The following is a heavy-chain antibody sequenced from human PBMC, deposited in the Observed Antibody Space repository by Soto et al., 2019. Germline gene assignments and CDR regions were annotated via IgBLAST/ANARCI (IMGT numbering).Heavy chain of an antibody. CDR3: ARDGIGGTVFRGFCAY. J-gene: IGHJ4*02. Sequence: QKYLVESGGGVVQPGGSLRLSCVASGPILSGYGVHCVRQDPGKGLEWVAVIWHDGSNKYYADSVKGRFTSSRDNSKNMRYLQMDSLRADDMAVYYGARDGIGGTVFRGFCAYWGQGTLVTVSS. CDR1: GPILSGYG. CDR2: IWHDGSNK. V-gene: IGHV3-33*01. D-gene: IGHD2-15*01.